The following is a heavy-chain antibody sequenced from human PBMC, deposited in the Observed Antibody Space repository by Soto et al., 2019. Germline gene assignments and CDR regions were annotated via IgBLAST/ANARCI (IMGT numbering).Heavy chain of an antibody. CDR3: TYFRVATIFHQ. D-gene: IGHD5-12*01. J-gene: IGHJ1*01. Sequence: GPTLVNPTQTLTLTCTFSGFSLSASGEGVAWIRQPPGKSLEWLCLTYWDDEKRYNPSLKTRVSINRRTSSNQVGLKLTNLDPRYTATYYCTYFRVATIFHQWGQAAVVTVSS. V-gene: IGHV2-5*02. CDR2: TYWDDEK. CDR1: GFSLSASGEG.